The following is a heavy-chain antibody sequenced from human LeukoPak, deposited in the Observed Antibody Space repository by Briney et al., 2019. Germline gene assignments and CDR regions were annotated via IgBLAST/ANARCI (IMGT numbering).Heavy chain of an antibody. V-gene: IGHV3-74*01. J-gene: IGHJ5*02. CDR2: INNDGSRT. Sequence: GGSLRLSCAASGFTFSSYSMNWVRQTPGKGLVWVSRINNDGSRTDYADSVKGRFTISRDNAKNTLYLEMNSLRAEDTAVYYCVRDFAVKVAAYNWFDPWGQGTLVTVSS. D-gene: IGHD6-19*01. CDR3: VRDFAVKVAAYNWFDP. CDR1: GFTFSSYS.